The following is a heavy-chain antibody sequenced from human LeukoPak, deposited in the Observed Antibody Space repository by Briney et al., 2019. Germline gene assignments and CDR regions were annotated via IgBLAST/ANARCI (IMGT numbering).Heavy chain of an antibody. CDR2: INPNSGGT. CDR3: AREVGYYGSGQGPFDY. V-gene: IGHV1-2*04. CDR1: GYTFTGYY. Sequence: ASVKVSCKASGYTFTGYYMHWVRQAPGQGLEWMGWINPNSGGTNYAQKFQGWVTMTRDTSISTAYMELSRLRSDDTAVYYCAREVGYYGSGQGPFDYWGQGTLVTVSS. D-gene: IGHD3-10*01. J-gene: IGHJ4*02.